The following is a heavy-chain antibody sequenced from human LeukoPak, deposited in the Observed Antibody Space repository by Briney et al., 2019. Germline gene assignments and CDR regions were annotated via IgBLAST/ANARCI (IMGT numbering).Heavy chain of an antibody. Sequence: GGSLRLSCAASGFTFDVYGMTWVRQVPGKGLEWVSGINWNGGSTGYADSVKGRFTTSRDNAKNSLYLQMNSLRDEDTALYYCARGEGDAREDIFDYWGQGTLVTVSS. V-gene: IGHV3-20*04. CDR2: INWNGGST. CDR1: GFTFDVYG. J-gene: IGHJ4*02. D-gene: IGHD2-15*01. CDR3: ARGEGDAREDIFDY.